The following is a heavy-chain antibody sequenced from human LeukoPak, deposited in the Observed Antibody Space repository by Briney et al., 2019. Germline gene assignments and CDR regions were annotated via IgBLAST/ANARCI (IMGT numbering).Heavy chain of an antibody. CDR2: IYHSGST. J-gene: IGHJ4*02. V-gene: IGHV4-30-2*01. Sequence: PSETLSLTCTVSGGSISSGGYYWSWIRQPPGKGLEWIGYIYHSGSTYYNPSLKSRVTISVDRSKNQFSLKLSSVTAADTAVYYCARRVAAGTETFDYWGQGTLVTVSS. D-gene: IGHD2-15*01. CDR1: GGSISSGGYY. CDR3: ARRVAAGTETFDY.